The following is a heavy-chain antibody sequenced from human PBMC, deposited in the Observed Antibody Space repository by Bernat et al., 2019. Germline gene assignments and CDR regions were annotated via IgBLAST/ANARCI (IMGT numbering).Heavy chain of an antibody. J-gene: IGHJ6*02. D-gene: IGHD3-3*01. Sequence: QVQLVESGGGVVQPGRSLRLSCAASGFTFSSYAMHWVRQAPGKGLEWVAVISYDGSNKYYADSVKGRFTISRDNSKNTLYLQMNSLRAEDTAVYYCARVGRDFWSGYYPDYYYYYGMDVWGQGTTVTVSS. CDR2: ISYDGSNK. CDR3: ARVGRDFWSGYYPDYYYYYGMDV. CDR1: GFTFSSYA. V-gene: IGHV3-30-3*01.